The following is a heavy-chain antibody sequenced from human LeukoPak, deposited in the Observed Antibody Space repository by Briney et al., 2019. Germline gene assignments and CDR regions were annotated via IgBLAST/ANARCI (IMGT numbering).Heavy chain of an antibody. CDR1: GGSISSTYDH. CDR2: IRYSGTT. CDR3: ARRLHYFDY. V-gene: IGHV4-39*01. J-gene: IGHJ4*02. D-gene: IGHD2-21*02. Sequence: SETLTLTCTVSGGSISSTYDHWDWIRQSPGKGLEWLGSIRYSGTTYYNPSLKGRVTMFVDTSNNQFSLRLRSVTAADTAVYYCARRLHYFDYWGQGSLVTVSS.